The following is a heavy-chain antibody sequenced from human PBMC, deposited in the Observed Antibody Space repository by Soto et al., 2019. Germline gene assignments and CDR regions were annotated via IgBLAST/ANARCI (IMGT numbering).Heavy chain of an antibody. D-gene: IGHD6-13*01. Sequence: QVQLQESGPALVKPSQTLSHTCTVSGGSISSGGYYWRWIRQYPGKGVEWIGYIYYSGSTYYNPSLKSRVTISVDTSKNQFSLKLSSVTAADTAVYYCARAMGSSWTYYYYGMDVWGQGTTVTVSS. CDR3: ARAMGSSWTYYYYGMDV. CDR2: IYYSGST. V-gene: IGHV4-31*03. J-gene: IGHJ6*02. CDR1: GGSISSGGYY.